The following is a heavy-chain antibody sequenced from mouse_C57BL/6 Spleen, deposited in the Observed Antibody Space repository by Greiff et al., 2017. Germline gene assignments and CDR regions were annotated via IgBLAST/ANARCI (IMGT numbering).Heavy chain of an antibody. CDR2: INPNNGGT. J-gene: IGHJ4*01. CDR3: ARSGSSPFYAMDY. Sequence: DVQLQESGPELVKPGASVKMSCKASGYTFTDYNMHWVKQSHGKSLEWIGYINPNNGGTSYNQKFKGKATLTVNKSSSTAYMELRSLTSEDSAVYYCARSGSSPFYAMDYWGQGTSVTVSS. V-gene: IGHV1-22*01. CDR1: GYTFTDYN. D-gene: IGHD1-1*01.